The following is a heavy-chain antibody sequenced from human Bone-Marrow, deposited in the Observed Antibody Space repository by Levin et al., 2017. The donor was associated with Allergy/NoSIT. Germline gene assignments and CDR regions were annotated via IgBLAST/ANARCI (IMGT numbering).Heavy chain of an antibody. CDR2: IKSKTDGGTT. CDR3: TTDISVGATRERLGY. CDR1: GFTFSNAW. Sequence: GGSLRLSCAASGFTFSNAWMSWVRQAPGKGLEWVGRIKSKTDGGTTDYAAPVKGRFTISRDDSKNTLYLQMNSLKTEDTAVYYCTTDISVGATRERLGYWGQGTLVTVSS. V-gene: IGHV3-15*01. J-gene: IGHJ4*02. D-gene: IGHD1-26*01.